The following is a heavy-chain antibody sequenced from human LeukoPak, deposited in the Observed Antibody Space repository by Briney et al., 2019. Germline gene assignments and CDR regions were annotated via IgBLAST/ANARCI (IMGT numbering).Heavy chain of an antibody. CDR2: INPNSGGT. CDR3: ARSGIVVVPAAKNWFDP. V-gene: IGHV1-2*02. J-gene: IGHJ5*02. D-gene: IGHD2-2*01. CDR1: GYTFTSYD. Sequence: GASVKVSCKASGYTFTSYDINWVRQAPGQGLEWMGWINPNSGGTNYAQKFQGRVTMTRDTSISTAYMELSRLRSDDTAVYYCARSGIVVVPAAKNWFDPWGQGTLVTVSS.